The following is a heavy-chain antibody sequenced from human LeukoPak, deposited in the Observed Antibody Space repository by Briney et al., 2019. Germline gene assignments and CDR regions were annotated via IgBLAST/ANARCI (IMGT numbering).Heavy chain of an antibody. V-gene: IGHV3-7*01. Sequence: GGSLRLSCAASGFTFSSFWMAWVRQAPGKGLEWVANIKQDGSIQYYGDSVKGRFTISRDNAKNSLYLQMNSLRAEGTALYYCATSYDSSGCDWGQGTLVTVSS. J-gene: IGHJ4*02. CDR3: ATSYDSSGCD. CDR1: GFTFSSFW. D-gene: IGHD3-22*01. CDR2: IKQDGSIQ.